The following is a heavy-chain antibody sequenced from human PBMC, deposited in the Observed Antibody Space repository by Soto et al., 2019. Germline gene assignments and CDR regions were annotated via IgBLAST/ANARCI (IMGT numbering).Heavy chain of an antibody. D-gene: IGHD3-3*01. V-gene: IGHV1-69*13. J-gene: IGHJ6*02. CDR2: IIPIFGST. CDR1: GGTFSSYA. Sequence: GASVKVSCKASGGTFSSYAISWVRQAPGQGLEWMGGIIPIFGSTNYAQKFQGRVTITADESTSTAYMELSSLRSEDTAVYYCARGGLRFLDCAMDVWGQGTTVTVSS. CDR3: ARGGLRFLDCAMDV.